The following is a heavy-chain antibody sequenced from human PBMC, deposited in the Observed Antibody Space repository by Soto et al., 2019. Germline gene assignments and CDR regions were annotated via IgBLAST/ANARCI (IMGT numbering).Heavy chain of an antibody. D-gene: IGHD4-17*01. Sequence: EVQLVESGGGLVQPGGSLRLSCAASGFTFSSYSMNWVRQAPGKGLEWVSYISSSSSTIYYADSVKGRFTISRDNAKNSLYLQMNSLRAEDTAVYYCASGWTTVTTKLLDIWGRGTMVTVSS. J-gene: IGHJ3*02. V-gene: IGHV3-48*01. CDR3: ASGWTTVTTKLLDI. CDR1: GFTFSSYS. CDR2: ISSSSSTI.